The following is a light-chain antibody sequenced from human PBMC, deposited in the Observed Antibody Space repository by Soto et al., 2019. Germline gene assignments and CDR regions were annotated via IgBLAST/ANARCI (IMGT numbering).Light chain of an antibody. CDR2: AAS. J-gene: IGKJ1*01. Sequence: IQMTQSPSSLSASVGDRVIITCRASQSISNYLNWYQRKPGKAPKLLIYAASNLQSGVPSRFSGSGSGTEFTLTISSLQPDDFATYYCQQYNSYSWTFGQGTKVDI. V-gene: IGKV1-16*01. CDR3: QQYNSYSWT. CDR1: QSISNY.